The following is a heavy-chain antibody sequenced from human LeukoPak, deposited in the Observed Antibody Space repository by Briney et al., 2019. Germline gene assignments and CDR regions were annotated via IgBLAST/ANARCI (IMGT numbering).Heavy chain of an antibody. V-gene: IGHV1-2*02. D-gene: IGHD3-22*01. J-gene: IGHJ5*02. Sequence: ASVKVSCKASGYTFTGYYMHWVRQAPGQGLEWMGWINPNSGGTNYAQKFRGRVTMTRDTSISTAYMELSRLRSDDTAVYHCARAYYYDSSALDPWGQGTLVTVSS. CDR1: GYTFTGYY. CDR2: INPNSGGT. CDR3: ARAYYYDSSALDP.